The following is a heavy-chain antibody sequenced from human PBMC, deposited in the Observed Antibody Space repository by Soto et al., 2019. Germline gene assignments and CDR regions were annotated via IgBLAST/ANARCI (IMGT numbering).Heavy chain of an antibody. D-gene: IGHD2-15*01. J-gene: IGHJ4*02. CDR3: AKEAGYCSGGSCYGDDLFDC. Sequence: GGSLRLSCAASGFTFSSYAMSWVRQAPGKGLEWVSSISVGGDKTYYADSVKGRLTISRDNSKNTLYLQMHSLRIEDTAIYYCAKEAGYCSGGSCYGDDLFDCWGQGTLVTVSS. V-gene: IGHV3-23*01. CDR1: GFTFSSYA. CDR2: ISVGGDKT.